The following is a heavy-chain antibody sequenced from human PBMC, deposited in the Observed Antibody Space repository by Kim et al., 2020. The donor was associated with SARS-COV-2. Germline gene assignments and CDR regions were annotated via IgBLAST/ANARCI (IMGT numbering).Heavy chain of an antibody. V-gene: IGHV3-49*04. CDR2: IRSKAYGGTT. CDR3: TRDEGGYDGQDATDY. D-gene: IGHD5-12*01. J-gene: IGHJ4*02. Sequence: GGSLRLSCTASGFTFGDYTMSWVRQAPGKGLEWVGFIRSKAYGGTTEYAASVKGRFTISRDDSKSIAYLQMNSLKTEDTAVYYCTRDEGGYDGQDATDYWGQGTLVTVSS. CDR1: GFTFGDYT.